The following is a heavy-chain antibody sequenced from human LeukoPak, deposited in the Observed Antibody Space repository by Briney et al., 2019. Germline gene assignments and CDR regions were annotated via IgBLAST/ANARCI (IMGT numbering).Heavy chain of an antibody. J-gene: IGHJ4*02. CDR1: GYTFTSYY. V-gene: IGHV1-46*01. CDR2: INPSGGST. D-gene: IGHD5-12*01. Sequence: HWASVKVSCKASGYTFTSYYMHWVRQAPGQGLEWMGIINPSGGSTSYAQKFQGRVTMTRDTSTSTVYMELSSLRSEDTAVYYCARDLGDSGYVRHYFDYWGQGTLVTVSS. CDR3: ARDLGDSGYVRHYFDY.